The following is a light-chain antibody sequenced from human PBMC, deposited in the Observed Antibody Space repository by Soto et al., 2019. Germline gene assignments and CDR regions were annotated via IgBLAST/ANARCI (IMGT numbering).Light chain of an antibody. CDR3: LQDYNYPPT. CDR1: QGIRND. CDR2: AAS. J-gene: IGKJ3*01. V-gene: IGKV1-6*01. Sequence: AIQMTQSPSSLSASVGDRVTITCRASQGIRNDLGWYQQKPGKATKLLISAASSLQSGVPSRFRGSGSGTDFTLTISSLQPEDFATYYCLQDYNYPPTFGPGTKVDVK.